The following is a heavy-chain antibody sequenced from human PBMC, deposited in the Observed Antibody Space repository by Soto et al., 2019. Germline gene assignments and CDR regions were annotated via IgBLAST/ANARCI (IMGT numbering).Heavy chain of an antibody. J-gene: IGHJ6*01. Sequence: SVKGSCKASGFTFTSSALQWVRQARGQRLEWIGWIVVGSGNTNYAQKFQERVTITRDMSTSTAYMELSSLRAEDTAVYYCAKRDYNRYLAADGMDVWGQGTTVTVSS. D-gene: IGHD3-9*01. CDR1: GFTFTSSA. CDR2: IVVGSGNT. CDR3: AKRDYNRYLAADGMDV. V-gene: IGHV1-58*01.